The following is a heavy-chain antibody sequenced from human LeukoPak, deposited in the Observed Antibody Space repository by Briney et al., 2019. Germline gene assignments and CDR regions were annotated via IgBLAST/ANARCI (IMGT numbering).Heavy chain of an antibody. V-gene: IGHV3-13*04. CDR1: GFTFSSYD. D-gene: IGHD6-13*01. J-gene: IGHJ4*02. CDR3: TRGAAGFDY. CDR2: IGKAGDT. Sequence: GGSLRLSCAASGFTFSSYDMHWVRQATGKGLEWVSGIGKAGDTYYSGSVKGRFTISRENAKNSLYLEMNSLRAGDTAVYYCTRGAAGFDYWGQGTLVTVSS.